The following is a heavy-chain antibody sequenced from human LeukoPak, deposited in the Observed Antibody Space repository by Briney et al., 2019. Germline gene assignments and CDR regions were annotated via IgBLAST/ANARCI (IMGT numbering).Heavy chain of an antibody. D-gene: IGHD4-11*01. CDR3: AHARGGLQFPGY. J-gene: IGHJ4*02. CDR1: GFSLSNARMG. CDR2: IYWDDDK. Sequence: ESGPTLVNPTETLTLTCTVSGFSLSNARMGVSWIRRPPGKALEWLALIYWDDDKRYSPSLKSRLTITKDTSKNQVVLTMTNMDPVDTATYYCAHARGGLQFPGYWGQGTLVTVSS. V-gene: IGHV2-5*02.